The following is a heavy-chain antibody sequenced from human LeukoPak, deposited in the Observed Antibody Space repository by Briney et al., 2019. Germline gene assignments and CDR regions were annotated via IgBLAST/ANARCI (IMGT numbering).Heavy chain of an antibody. Sequence: PGGSLRLSCAVSGFTLNNDWLHWVRQVPGKGLVWVSRIYTDGSTNYADSVKGRFTISRDSATNTLYLQMNSLRAEDTAVYYCATSLIMRFDYWGQGTLVTVSS. CDR2: IYTDGST. J-gene: IGHJ4*02. V-gene: IGHV3-74*01. CDR3: ATSLIMRFDY. D-gene: IGHD3-16*01. CDR1: GFTLNNDW.